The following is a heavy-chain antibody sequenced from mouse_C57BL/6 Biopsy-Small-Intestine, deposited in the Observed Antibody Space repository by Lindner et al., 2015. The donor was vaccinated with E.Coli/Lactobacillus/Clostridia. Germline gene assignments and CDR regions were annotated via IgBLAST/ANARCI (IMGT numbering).Heavy chain of an antibody. D-gene: IGHD2-1*01. J-gene: IGHJ1*01. CDR2: IIPIFDAT. V-gene: IGHV1-75*01. Sequence: SVKVSCKASGGTFSDNAITWVRQAPGQGLEWMGGIIPIFDATNYAQKFQGRVTITADKSTNTAYMELSGLRSEDTAVYFCASGYYHFYGMDVWGPGTTVTVSS. CDR1: GGTFSDNA. CDR3: ASGYYHFYGMDV.